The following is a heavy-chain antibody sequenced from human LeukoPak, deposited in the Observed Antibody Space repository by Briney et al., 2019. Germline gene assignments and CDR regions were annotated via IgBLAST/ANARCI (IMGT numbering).Heavy chain of an antibody. CDR3: ARRTAAAGVDAFVI. Sequence: RGESLKISCNGSGYSFTSYWIGWVRQMPGKGLEWMGIIYPGDSDTRYSPSFQGQVIISTDKSISTAYLQWSRLKASDTAMYYCARRTAAAGVDAFVIWGQGTMVTVSS. J-gene: IGHJ3*02. D-gene: IGHD6-13*01. V-gene: IGHV5-51*01. CDR2: IYPGDSDT. CDR1: GYSFTSYW.